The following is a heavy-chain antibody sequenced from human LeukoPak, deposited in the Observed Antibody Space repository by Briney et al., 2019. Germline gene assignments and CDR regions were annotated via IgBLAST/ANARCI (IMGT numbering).Heavy chain of an antibody. J-gene: IGHJ4*02. V-gene: IGHV3-23*01. CDR1: GFTFSSYA. D-gene: IGHD3-9*01. CDR3: AKASPASNYDILTGYYTFDY. Sequence: GGSLRLSCEASGFTFSSYAMSWVRQAPGKGLEWVSAISGSGGSTYYADYVKGRFTISRDNSKNTLYLQMNSLRAEDTAVYYCAKASPASNYDILTGYYTFDYWGQGTLVTVSS. CDR2: ISGSGGST.